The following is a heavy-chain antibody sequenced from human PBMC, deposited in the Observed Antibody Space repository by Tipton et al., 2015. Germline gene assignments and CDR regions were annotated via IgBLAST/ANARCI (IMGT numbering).Heavy chain of an antibody. V-gene: IGHV3-43*01. CDR3: ARELGRHYESLTGYYRPYYYGMDV. Sequence: SLRLSCAASGFHFDDYTMHWVRQAPGKSLEWVSLITRDGDNTFYADSVKGRFTISRDNAENSLYLQMNSLRVEDTAVYYCARELGRHYESLTGYYRPYYYGMDVWGQGTTVTVSS. CDR2: ITRDGDNT. CDR1: GFHFDDYT. D-gene: IGHD3-9*01. J-gene: IGHJ6*02.